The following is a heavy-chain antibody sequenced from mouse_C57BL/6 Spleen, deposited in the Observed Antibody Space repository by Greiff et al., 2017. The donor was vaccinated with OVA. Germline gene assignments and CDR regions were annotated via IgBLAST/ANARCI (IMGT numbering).Heavy chain of an antibody. CDR1: GFSLSTFGMG. CDR2: IWWGDAK. J-gene: IGHJ3*01. Sequence: QVTLKESGPGILQPSQSLSLTCSFSGFSLSTFGMGVGWIRQPSGKGLVWLVHIWWGDAKYYNPAMKSRLTISKDTSNNPVFLQIANVDTADTATYYCARIEGNPFAYWGQGTLVTVSA. V-gene: IGHV8-8*01. D-gene: IGHD2-1*01. CDR3: ARIEGNPFAY.